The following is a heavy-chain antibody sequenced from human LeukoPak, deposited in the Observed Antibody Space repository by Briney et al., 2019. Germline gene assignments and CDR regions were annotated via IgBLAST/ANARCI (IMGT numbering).Heavy chain of an antibody. CDR1: GGSFSGYY. CDR3: AGSEFGPAAGY. D-gene: IGHD3-10*01. J-gene: IGHJ4*02. Sequence: SETLSLTCAVYGGSFSGYYWSWIRQPPGKGLEWIGEINHSGSTNYNPSLKSRVTISVDTSKNQFSLKLSSATAADTAVYYCAGSEFGPAAGYWGQGTLVTVSS. V-gene: IGHV4-34*01. CDR2: INHSGST.